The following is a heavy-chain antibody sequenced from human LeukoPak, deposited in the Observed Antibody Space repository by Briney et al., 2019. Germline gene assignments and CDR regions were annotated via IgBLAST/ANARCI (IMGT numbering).Heavy chain of an antibody. CDR1: GFTFDDYA. J-gene: IGHJ6*02. CDR2: IGWDSARI. V-gene: IGHV3-9*01. CDR3: TKDLVPGGADV. D-gene: IGHD6-6*01. Sequence: PGGSLRLSCAASGFTFDDYAMHWVRQAPGKGLEWVSGIGWDSARIDYVDSVKGRFTVSRDNAKNSLYLQMNSLRIEDTALYYCTKDLVPGGADVWGQGTTVTVSS.